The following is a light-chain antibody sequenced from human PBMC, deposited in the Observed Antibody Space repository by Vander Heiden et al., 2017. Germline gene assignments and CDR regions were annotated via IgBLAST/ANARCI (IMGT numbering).Light chain of an antibody. V-gene: IGKV3-11*01. CDR2: DAS. CDR3: QQRSNWPIT. J-gene: IGKJ5*01. Sequence: EIVLTLSPATLSLSPGERATLSCRASQSVSSYLAWYQQKSGQAPRLLIYDASNRSTGIPARFSGSGSGTDFTLTISSLEPEDFAVYYCQQRSNWPITFGQGTQLEI. CDR1: QSVSSY.